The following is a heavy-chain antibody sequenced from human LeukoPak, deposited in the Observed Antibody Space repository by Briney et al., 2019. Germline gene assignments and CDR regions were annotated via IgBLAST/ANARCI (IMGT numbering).Heavy chain of an antibody. J-gene: IGHJ5*02. CDR1: GGSISSYY. V-gene: IGHV4-59*01. CDR2: IYYIGST. CDR3: ARRGGSPRSWFDP. D-gene: IGHD2-15*01. Sequence: PSETLSLTCTVSGGSISSYYWSWIRQPPGKGLEWIGYIYYIGSTNYNPSLKSRVTISVDTSNNQFSLKLSSVTAADTAVYYCARRGGSPRSWFDPGGQGTLATVPS.